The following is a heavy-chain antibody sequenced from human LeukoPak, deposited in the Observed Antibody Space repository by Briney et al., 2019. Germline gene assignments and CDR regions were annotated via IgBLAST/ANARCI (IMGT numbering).Heavy chain of an antibody. CDR3: AKGSYYDSSGSFYFDY. J-gene: IGHJ4*02. CDR1: GFTFSSYA. D-gene: IGHD3-22*01. V-gene: IGHV3-23*01. CDR2: ISGSGDNT. Sequence: GGSLRLSCAASGFTFSSYAMSWVRQAPGKGLEWVSGISGSGDNTYYADSVKGRFTISRDNSKNTLNVQVNSLGTEDTAAYYCAKGSYYDSSGSFYFDYWGQGTLVTVSS.